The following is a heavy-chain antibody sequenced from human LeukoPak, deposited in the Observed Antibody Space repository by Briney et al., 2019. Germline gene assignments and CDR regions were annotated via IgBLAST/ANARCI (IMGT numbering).Heavy chain of an antibody. CDR3: ARDGSGWSVDY. J-gene: IGHJ4*02. V-gene: IGHV3-21*01. CDR2: ISSSSSYI. Sequence: GGSLRLSCAASGFTFSSYSMNWVRQAPGKGLEWVSSISSSSSYIYYADSVKGRFTISRGNAKNSLYLQMNSLRAEDTAVYYCARDGSGWSVDYWGQGTLVTVSS. CDR1: GFTFSSYS. D-gene: IGHD6-19*01.